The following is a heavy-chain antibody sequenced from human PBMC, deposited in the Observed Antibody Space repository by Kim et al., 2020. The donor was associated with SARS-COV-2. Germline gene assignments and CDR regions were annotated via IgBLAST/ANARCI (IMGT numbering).Heavy chain of an antibody. Sequence: SETLSLTCAVYGGSFSGYYWSWIRQPPGKGLEWIGEINHSGSTNYNPSLKSRVTISVDTSKNQFSLKLSSVTAADTAVYYCARDNRLLDYWGQGTLVTVSS. D-gene: IGHD6-25*01. CDR1: GGSFSGYY. V-gene: IGHV4-34*01. J-gene: IGHJ4*02. CDR2: INHSGST. CDR3: ARDNRLLDY.